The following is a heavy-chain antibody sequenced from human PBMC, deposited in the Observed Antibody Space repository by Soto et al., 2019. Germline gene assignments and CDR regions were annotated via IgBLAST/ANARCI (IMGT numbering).Heavy chain of an antibody. Sequence: EVQLLESGGGLVQPGGSLRLSCAASGFTFSSYAMNWLRQAPGKGLEWVSTIRGSGGSTYYAHTSTYYADSVKGRFSISRDNSTNTLYLQMNSLRAEDPAVYYCAKVGGTSHPPVPVDYWGQGTLVTVPS. V-gene: IGHV3-23*01. D-gene: IGHD6-25*01. CDR1: GFTFSSYA. J-gene: IGHJ4*02. CDR2: IRGSGGSTYYAHTST. CDR3: AKVGGTSHPPVPVDY.